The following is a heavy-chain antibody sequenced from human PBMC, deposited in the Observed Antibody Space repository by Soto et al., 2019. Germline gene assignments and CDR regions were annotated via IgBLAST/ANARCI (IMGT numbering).Heavy chain of an antibody. CDR2: ISAYNGNT. V-gene: IGHV1-18*04. D-gene: IGHD2-2*01. J-gene: IGHJ6*02. Sequence: SXKVSCKASVYTFSSYCISWVRQAPGQGLEWMGWISAYNGNTNYAQKLQGRVTMTTDTSTSTAYMELRSLRSDDTAVYYCARRGYCSSTSCYDYYYYGMDVWGQGTTVTVSS. CDR3: ARRGYCSSTSCYDYYYYGMDV. CDR1: VYTFSSYC.